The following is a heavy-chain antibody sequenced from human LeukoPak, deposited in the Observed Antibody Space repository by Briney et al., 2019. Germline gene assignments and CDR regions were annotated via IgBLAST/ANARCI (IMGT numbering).Heavy chain of an antibody. CDR1: GGSMSSSSYY. Sequence: PSETLSLTCTVSGGSMSSSSYYWGWIRQPPGKGLEWIGSIYYSGSTYYNPSLKSRVTISVDTSKNQFSLKLSSVTAADTAVYYCASLRERSYYARGFDYWGQGTLVTVSS. D-gene: IGHD1-26*01. V-gene: IGHV4-39*01. CDR2: IYYSGST. CDR3: ASLRERSYYARGFDY. J-gene: IGHJ4*02.